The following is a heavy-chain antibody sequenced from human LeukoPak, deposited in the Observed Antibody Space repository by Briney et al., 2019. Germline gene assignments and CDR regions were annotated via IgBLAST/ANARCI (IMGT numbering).Heavy chain of an antibody. V-gene: IGHV3-7*01. CDR2: IKQDGSEK. D-gene: IGHD6-6*01. J-gene: IGHJ5*02. CDR3: ASSGYSSSSGGWFDP. Sequence: PGGSLRLSCAASGFTFSSYWMSWVRQAPGKGLEWVANIKQDGSEKYYVDSVKGRFTISRDNAKNSLYLQMNSLRAEDTAVYYCASSGYSSSSGGWFDPWGQGTLVIVPS. CDR1: GFTFSSYW.